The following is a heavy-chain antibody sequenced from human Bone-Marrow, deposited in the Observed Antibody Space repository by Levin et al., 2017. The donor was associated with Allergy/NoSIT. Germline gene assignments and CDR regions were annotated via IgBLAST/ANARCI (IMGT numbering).Heavy chain of an antibody. CDR2: ITSSGDST. J-gene: IGHJ4*02. CDR3: AKDPARGYYDSSGYSGDH. V-gene: IGHV3-48*02. Sequence: GGSLRLSCAASGFTFRHYTMNWVRQAPGKGLEWVSCITSSGDSTYYADSVKGRFTISRDNAKNSLYLQLNRLRDEDTAMHYCAKDPARGYYDSSGYSGDHWGQGTLVTVSS. D-gene: IGHD3-22*01. CDR1: GFTFRHYT.